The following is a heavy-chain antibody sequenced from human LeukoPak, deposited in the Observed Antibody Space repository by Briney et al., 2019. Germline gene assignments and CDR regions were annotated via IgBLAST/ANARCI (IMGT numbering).Heavy chain of an antibody. V-gene: IGHV3-48*03. J-gene: IGHJ4*02. CDR2: ISSSGSTI. Sequence: GGSLRLSCAASGFTFSSYEMNWVRQAPGKGLEWVSYISSSGSTIYYADSVKGRFTISRDNSKSSLYLQMNSLTTEDTAFYFCAKSGPPSYYYGSGHWGYFDSWGQGALVAVSS. CDR1: GFTFSSYE. D-gene: IGHD3-10*01. CDR3: AKSGPPSYYYGSGHWGYFDS.